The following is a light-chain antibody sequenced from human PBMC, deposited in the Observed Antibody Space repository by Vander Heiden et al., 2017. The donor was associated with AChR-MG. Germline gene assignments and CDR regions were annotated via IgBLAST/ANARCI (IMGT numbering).Light chain of an antibody. CDR2: GAS. V-gene: IGKV3-20*01. J-gene: IGKJ2*01. CDR3: QRDGGSPLYI. Sequence: EIVLTQSPGTLSLSPGERATLSCRASQSDSYNSLVWYQQKPGQAPRLLIYGASSRATGIPDRFSGNGYGTEFTLTVTRREPEDFAVYYCQRDGGSPLYIYGQGTKLEL. CDR1: QSDSYNS.